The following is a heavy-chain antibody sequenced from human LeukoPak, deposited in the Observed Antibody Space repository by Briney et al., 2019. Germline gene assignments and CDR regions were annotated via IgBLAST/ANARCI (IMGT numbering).Heavy chain of an antibody. V-gene: IGHV3-30*02. D-gene: IGHD5-24*01. CDR2: IRYDGSNK. CDR3: AKKVDTATNGPFDY. Sequence: GGSLRLSCAASGFTFSSYGMHWVRQAPGKGLEWVAFIRYDGSNKYYADSVKGRFTISRDNSKNTLYLQMNSLGAEDTAVFYCAKKVDTATNGPFDYWGQGTLVTVSS. J-gene: IGHJ4*02. CDR1: GFTFSSYG.